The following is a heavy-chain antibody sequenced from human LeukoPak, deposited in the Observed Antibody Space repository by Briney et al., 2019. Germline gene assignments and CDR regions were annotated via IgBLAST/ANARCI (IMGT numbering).Heavy chain of an antibody. CDR2: IYHSGRT. J-gene: IGHJ5*02. Sequence: GSLRLSCAASGFDFSTQWMSWVRQAPGKGLEWIGSIYHSGRTYYNPSLKSRVTISVDTSKSQFSLKLSSVTAADTAVYYCAREGDSSSVGWFDPWGQGTLVTVSS. D-gene: IGHD6-13*01. V-gene: IGHV4-38-2*02. CDR1: GFDFSTQW. CDR3: AREGDSSSVGWFDP.